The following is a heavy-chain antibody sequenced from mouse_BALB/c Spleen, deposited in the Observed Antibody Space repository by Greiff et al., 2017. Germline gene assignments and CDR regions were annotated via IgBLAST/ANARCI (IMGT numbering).Heavy chain of an antibody. D-gene: IGHD2-14*01. CDR1: GFTFSDYY. Sequence: DVHLVESGGGLVKPGGSLKLSCAASGFTFSDYYMYWVRQTPEKRLEWVATISDGGSYTYYPDSVKGRFTISRDNAKNNLYLQMSSLKSEDTAMYYCARDGKGYDGYFDYWGQGTTLTVSS. CDR3: ARDGKGYDGYFDY. V-gene: IGHV5-4*02. J-gene: IGHJ2*01. CDR2: ISDGGSYT.